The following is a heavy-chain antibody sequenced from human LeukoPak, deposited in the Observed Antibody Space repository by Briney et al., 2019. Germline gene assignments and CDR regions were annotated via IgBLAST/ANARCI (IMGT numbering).Heavy chain of an antibody. Sequence: SETLSFTCAVYGGSFSGYYWSWIRQPPGKGLEWIGEINHSGSTNYNPSLKSRVTISVDTSKNQFSLKLSSVTAADTAVYYCARVMYYDSSGYRDDAFDIRGQGTMVTVSS. D-gene: IGHD3-22*01. J-gene: IGHJ3*02. CDR2: INHSGST. CDR1: GGSFSGYY. CDR3: ARVMYYDSSGYRDDAFDI. V-gene: IGHV4-34*01.